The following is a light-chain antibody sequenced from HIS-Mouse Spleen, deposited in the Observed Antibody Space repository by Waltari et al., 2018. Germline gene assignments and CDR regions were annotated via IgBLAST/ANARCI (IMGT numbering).Light chain of an antibody. V-gene: IGKV1-33*01. CDR1: QYISTY. CDR2: DAA. Sequence: DIQMTQSPSSLSASVGDRVTITCQASQYISTYLNWYQQKPGKAPKLLIYDAANLETGVPSRFSGSGSGTDFTFTISSLQPEDIATYYCQQYDNLHRLTFGPGTKVDIK. CDR3: QQYDNLHRLT. J-gene: IGKJ3*01.